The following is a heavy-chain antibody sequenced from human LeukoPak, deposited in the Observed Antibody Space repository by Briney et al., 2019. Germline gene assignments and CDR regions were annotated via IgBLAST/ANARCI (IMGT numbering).Heavy chain of an antibody. CDR2: IWYDGSNK. J-gene: IGHJ6*02. CDR3: ARERIVVVPAAMSNYYYYGMDV. D-gene: IGHD2-2*01. Sequence: GGSLRLSCAASGFTFSSYGMHWVRQAPGKGLEWVAVIWYDGSNKYYADSVKGRFTISRDDSKNTLYLQMNSLRAEDTAVYYCARERIVVVPAAMSNYYYYGMDVWGQGTTVTVSS. V-gene: IGHV3-33*01. CDR1: GFTFSSYG.